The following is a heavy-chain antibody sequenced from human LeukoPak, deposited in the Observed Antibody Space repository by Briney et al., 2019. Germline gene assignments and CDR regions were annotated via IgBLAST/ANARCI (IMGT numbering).Heavy chain of an antibody. CDR3: ARDFTVLERLPTPYYFDY. CDR1: GFTFSSYW. J-gene: IGHJ4*02. V-gene: IGHV3-7*01. CDR2: IKQDGSEK. Sequence: GGSLRLSCAASGFTFSSYWMSWVRQAPGKGLEWVANIKQDGSEKYYVDSVKGRFTISRDNAKNSLYLQMNSLRAEDTAVYYCARDFTVLERLPTPYYFDYWGQGTLVTVSS. D-gene: IGHD3-3*01.